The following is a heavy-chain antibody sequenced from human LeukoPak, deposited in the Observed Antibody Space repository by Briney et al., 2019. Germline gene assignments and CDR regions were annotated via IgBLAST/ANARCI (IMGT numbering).Heavy chain of an antibody. J-gene: IGHJ4*02. V-gene: IGHV4-30-4*07. CDR3: ARDLRGSYYGYYFDY. CDR2: IYNSGST. Sequence: NPSETLSLTCAVSGGSISSGGYSWNWIRQPPGKGLEWIGYIYNSGSTSYNPSLKSRVTMSVDTSKNQFSLKLSSVTAADTAVYYCARDLRGSYYGYYFDYWGQGTLVTVSS. D-gene: IGHD1-26*01. CDR1: GGSISSGGYS.